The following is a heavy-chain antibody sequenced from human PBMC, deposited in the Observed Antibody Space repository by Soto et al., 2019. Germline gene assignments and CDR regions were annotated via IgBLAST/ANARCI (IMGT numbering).Heavy chain of an antibody. CDR2: IFSSGST. CDR1: GGSINTFY. D-gene: IGHD5-12*01. J-gene: IGHJ4*02. Sequence: SETLSLTCTVSGGSINTFYWSWVRQPAGKGLEWIGRIFSSGSTSFNSSLESRVAMSVDTSKNHFSLNLSSVTAADMAVYYCAREGSYSAYNFAHGIQLWSFDFWGQGALVTVSS. CDR3: AREGSYSAYNFAHGIQLWSFDF. V-gene: IGHV4-4*07.